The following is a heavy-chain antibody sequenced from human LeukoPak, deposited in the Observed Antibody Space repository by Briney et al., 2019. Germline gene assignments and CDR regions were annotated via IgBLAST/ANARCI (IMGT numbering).Heavy chain of an antibody. D-gene: IGHD3-9*01. V-gene: IGHV4-59*01. CDR1: GGSISYYY. CDR2: IYYTGST. CDR3: ARGGTYNDILSFDP. J-gene: IGHJ5*02. Sequence: SETLSLTCTVSGGSISYYYWTWIRQSPGKGLEWIGQIYYTGSTYYNPSLERRVTISVDTSRNQFSLNLTSVTAAGTAVYYCARGGTYNDILSFDPWGHGTLVTVSS.